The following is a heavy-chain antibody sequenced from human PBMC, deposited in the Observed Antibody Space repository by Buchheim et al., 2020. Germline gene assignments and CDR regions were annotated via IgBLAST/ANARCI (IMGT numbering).Heavy chain of an antibody. D-gene: IGHD6-13*01. Sequence: EVQLLESGGGLVQPGGSLRLSCAASGFTFSSYAMSWVRQAPGKGLEWVSAISGSGGSTYYSDSVKGRFTISIDNSKNTLYPQMNSLRAEDTAVYYCAKDRVIAAAGFSYFDYWGQGTL. CDR1: GFTFSSYA. V-gene: IGHV3-23*01. J-gene: IGHJ4*02. CDR3: AKDRVIAAAGFSYFDY. CDR2: ISGSGGST.